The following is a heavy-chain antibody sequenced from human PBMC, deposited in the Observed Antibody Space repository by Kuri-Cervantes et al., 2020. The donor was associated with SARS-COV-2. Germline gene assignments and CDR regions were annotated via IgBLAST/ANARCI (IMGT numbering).Heavy chain of an antibody. CDR2: LSPVLCTT. D-gene: IGHD3-16*01. Sequence: SVKVSCKASGDTFSAYAISWVRQAPGQGLEWMGRLSPVLCTTHYAQKFQGRLTITADNSTTTAYMDLGSLKSDDTAVYYCAVGGEYQMLGPYLNYWGQGTLVTVSS. J-gene: IGHJ4*02. CDR3: AVGGEYQMLGPYLNY. CDR1: GDTFSAYA. V-gene: IGHV1-69*04.